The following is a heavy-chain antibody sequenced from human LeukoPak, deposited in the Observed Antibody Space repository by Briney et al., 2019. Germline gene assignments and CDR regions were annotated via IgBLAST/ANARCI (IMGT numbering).Heavy chain of an antibody. CDR1: GFTVSSNY. CDR2: ISGSGGST. Sequence: GGSLRLSCAASGFTVSSNYMSWVRQAPGKGLEWVSAISGSGGSTYYADSVKGRFTISRDNSKNTLYLQMNSLRAEDTAVYYCAKDRSPYSYYDSSGNLDYWGQGTLVTVSS. J-gene: IGHJ4*02. V-gene: IGHV3-23*01. D-gene: IGHD3-22*01. CDR3: AKDRSPYSYYDSSGNLDY.